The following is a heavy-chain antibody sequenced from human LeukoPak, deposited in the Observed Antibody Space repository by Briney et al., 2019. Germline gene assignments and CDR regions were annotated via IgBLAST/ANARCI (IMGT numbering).Heavy chain of an antibody. Sequence: GGSLRLSCAASGFTFSNAWMSWVRQAPGKGLEWVGRIKRKTDGGTTDYAAPVKGRFTISRDDSKNTLYLQMNSLKTEDTAVYYCTTGPYWGQGTLVTVSS. CDR2: IKRKTDGGTT. V-gene: IGHV3-15*01. CDR3: TTGPY. J-gene: IGHJ4*02. CDR1: GFTFSNAW.